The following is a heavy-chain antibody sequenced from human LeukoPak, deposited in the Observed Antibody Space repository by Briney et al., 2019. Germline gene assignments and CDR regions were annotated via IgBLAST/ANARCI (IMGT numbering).Heavy chain of an antibody. Sequence: RGSLRLSCAASGFTFSIYAMSWVRQAPGKGLQWVLSITSRGESTWYVDSVKGRFTITRDNSENTLYLQMHSLRAEDTAVYYCARDRPNYYGSDGHYYRRDGDYWGRGTLVSVSS. J-gene: IGHJ4*02. CDR1: GFTFSIYA. D-gene: IGHD3-22*01. CDR3: ARDRPNYYGSDGHYYRRDGDY. V-gene: IGHV3-23*01. CDR2: ITSRGEST.